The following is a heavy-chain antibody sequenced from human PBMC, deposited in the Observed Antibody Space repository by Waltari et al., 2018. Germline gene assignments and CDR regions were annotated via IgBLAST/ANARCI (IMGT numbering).Heavy chain of an antibody. D-gene: IGHD3-9*01. CDR2: MNPNSGNT. Sequence: NWVRQATGQGLERMGWMNPNSGNTGYAQKFQGRVTMTRNTSISTAYMELSSLRSEDTAVYYCARGRGYDILTGYYISYFDYWGQGTLVTVSS. CDR3: ARGRGYDILTGYYISYFDY. J-gene: IGHJ4*02. V-gene: IGHV1-8*01.